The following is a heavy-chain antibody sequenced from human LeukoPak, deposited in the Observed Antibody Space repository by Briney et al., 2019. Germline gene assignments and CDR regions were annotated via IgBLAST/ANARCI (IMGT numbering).Heavy chain of an antibody. Sequence: RGSLRLSCAASGFTVSSNYMSWVRQAPGKGPEWVSVIYSDGSAYYADSVKGRFTISRDTSKNTLYLQMNSLRTEDTAVYYCARDLAAGGTYPHYWGQGTLVSVSS. V-gene: IGHV3-53*01. D-gene: IGHD6-13*01. CDR3: ARDLAAGGTYPHY. CDR1: GFTVSSNY. CDR2: IYSDGSA. J-gene: IGHJ4*02.